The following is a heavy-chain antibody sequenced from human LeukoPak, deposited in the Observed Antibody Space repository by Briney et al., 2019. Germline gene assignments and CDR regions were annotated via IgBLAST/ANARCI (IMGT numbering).Heavy chain of an antibody. V-gene: IGHV5-51*01. D-gene: IGHD3-22*01. Sequence: GESLKISCQGSGYNFPIYWIGWVRQMPGQGLEWMGIIYPDDSNTIYGPSFQGQVTISADKSINTAYLEWSSLKASDTAMYYCARLGYDSSGYYSYYWGQGTLVTVSS. J-gene: IGHJ4*02. CDR1: GYNFPIYW. CDR3: ARLGYDSSGYYSYY. CDR2: IYPDDSNT.